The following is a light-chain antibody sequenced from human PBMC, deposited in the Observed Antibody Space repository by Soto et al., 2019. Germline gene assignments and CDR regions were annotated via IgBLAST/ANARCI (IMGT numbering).Light chain of an antibody. CDR2: EDN. J-gene: IGLJ2*01. CDR1: SGSIASNY. Sequence: NFMLTQPHSVSESTGKTVTISCTRSSGSIASNYVQWYQQRPGSAPTPVIYEDNERPSGVPDRFSGSIDSSPNSASLTISGLKTDDEADYYCQSYHSGNVVFGGGTKLTVL. V-gene: IGLV6-57*04. CDR3: QSYHSGNVV.